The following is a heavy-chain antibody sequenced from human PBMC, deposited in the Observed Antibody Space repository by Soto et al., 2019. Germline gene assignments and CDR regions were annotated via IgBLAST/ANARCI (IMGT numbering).Heavy chain of an antibody. CDR2: IYYSGST. CDR3: DRYVRDSRRWGGYYHCLHV. V-gene: IGHV4-31*03. J-gene: IGHJ6*04. Sequence: SATLSLACTVAGGAVSSSGYYWSWIRQHPGKGLVWLGYIYYSGSTYYNPSRKSRGTISVDTSKNQCALKLSSGTAADTAVYYCDRYVRDSRRWGGYYHCLHVWGKGNTVT. CDR1: GGAVSSSGYY. D-gene: IGHD6-13*01.